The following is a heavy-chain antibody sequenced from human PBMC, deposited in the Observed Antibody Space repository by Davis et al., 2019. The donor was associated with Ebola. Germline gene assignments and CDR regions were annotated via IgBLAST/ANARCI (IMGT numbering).Heavy chain of an antibody. Sequence: GESLKISCAASGFTVSNNYMSWVRQVPGKGLEWVSVIYTGGSTFYADPVKGRFTISRDNSNNILHLQMNSLGVEDTALYYCARRCTGGGCYTAFDLWGRGTQVTVSS. D-gene: IGHD2-8*02. CDR3: ARRCTGGGCYTAFDL. V-gene: IGHV3-53*01. J-gene: IGHJ4*02. CDR1: GFTVSNNY. CDR2: IYTGGST.